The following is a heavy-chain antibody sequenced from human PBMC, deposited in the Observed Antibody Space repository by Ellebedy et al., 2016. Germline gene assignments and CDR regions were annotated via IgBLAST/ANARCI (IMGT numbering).Heavy chain of an antibody. D-gene: IGHD3-10*01. Sequence: GESLKISXAASGFDFNIYDMHWVRQAAAKGLEWVSSIDTAGETSYTGSVQGRFTVSRENAKNSVHLQMDRLRAGDTAVYYCARSFLLLWHGESYVAFDIWGQGTMVTVSS. CDR3: ARSFLLLWHGESYVAFDI. J-gene: IGHJ3*02. CDR2: IDTAGET. CDR1: GFDFNIYD. V-gene: IGHV3-13*04.